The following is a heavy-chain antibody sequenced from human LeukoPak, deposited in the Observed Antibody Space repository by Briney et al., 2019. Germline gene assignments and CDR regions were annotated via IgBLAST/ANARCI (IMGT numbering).Heavy chain of an antibody. CDR1: GFTFSSYW. V-gene: IGHV3-7*01. CDR3: AREGTMYYYGSGSDAFDI. J-gene: IGHJ3*02. D-gene: IGHD3-10*01. Sequence: PGGSLRLSCAASGFTFSSYWMSWVRQAPGKGLEWVANIKQGGSEKYYVDSVKGRFTISRDNAKNSLYLQMNSLRAEDTAVYYCAREGTMYYYGSGSDAFDIWGQGTMVTVSS. CDR2: IKQGGSEK.